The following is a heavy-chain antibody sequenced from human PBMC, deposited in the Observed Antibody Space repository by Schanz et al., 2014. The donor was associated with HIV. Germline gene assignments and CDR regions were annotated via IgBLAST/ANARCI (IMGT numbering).Heavy chain of an antibody. D-gene: IGHD6-19*01. CDR1: GGTFMTYA. J-gene: IGHJ4*02. CDR2: ISPNNGNR. CDR3: ARGGSGWYGYEGFDY. V-gene: IGHV1-18*01. Sequence: QVQLVQSGAEVKKPGSSVKVSCKASGGTFMTYAISWVRQAPGQGLEWMGGISPNNGNRNYAQKLQGRVTMTTDTSTTTAYMELRSLRSDETAIYYCARGGSGWYGYEGFDYWGQGTLVTVSS.